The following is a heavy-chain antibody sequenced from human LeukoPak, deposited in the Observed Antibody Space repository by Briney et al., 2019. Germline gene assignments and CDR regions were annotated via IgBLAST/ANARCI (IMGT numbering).Heavy chain of an antibody. J-gene: IGHJ4*02. D-gene: IGHD2-8*02. CDR2: IIPIFGTA. CDR3: ARDGGTGFDY. Sequence: GASVKVSCKASGYTFTSYGISWVRQAPGQGLEWMGGIIPIFGTANYAQKFQGRVTITADESTSTAYMELSSLRSEDTAVYYCARDGGTGFDYWGQGTLVTVSS. V-gene: IGHV1-69*13. CDR1: GYTFTSYG.